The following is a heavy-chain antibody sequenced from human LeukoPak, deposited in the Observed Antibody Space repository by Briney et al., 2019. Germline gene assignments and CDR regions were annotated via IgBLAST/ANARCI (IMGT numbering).Heavy chain of an antibody. J-gene: IGHJ4*02. Sequence: ASVKVSCKASGYTFTGYYIHWVRQAPGQGLEWMGWINPNSGGTNYAQKFQGRVTMTRDTSISTAYMELSRLRSDDTAVYYCARYCSGGSCPFDYWGQGTLVTVSS. CDR3: ARYCSGGSCPFDY. CDR1: GYTFTGYY. V-gene: IGHV1-2*02. CDR2: INPNSGGT. D-gene: IGHD2-15*01.